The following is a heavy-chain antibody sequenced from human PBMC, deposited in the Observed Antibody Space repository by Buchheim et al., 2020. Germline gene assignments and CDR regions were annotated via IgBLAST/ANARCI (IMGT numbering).Heavy chain of an antibody. J-gene: IGHJ4*02. CDR1: GGSFSGYY. CDR2: FNHSGST. Sequence: QVQLQQWGAGLLKPSETLSLTCAVYGGSFSGYYWSWIRQPPGKGLEWIGEFNHSGSTNYNPSLKSRVTISVDTSKNQFSLQLSSVSAADTAVYYGARGSMGYDFWSGYSFDYWGQGTL. D-gene: IGHD3-3*01. V-gene: IGHV4-34*01. CDR3: ARGSMGYDFWSGYSFDY.